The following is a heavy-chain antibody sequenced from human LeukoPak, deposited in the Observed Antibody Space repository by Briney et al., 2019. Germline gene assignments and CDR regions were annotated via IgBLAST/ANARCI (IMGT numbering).Heavy chain of an antibody. CDR3: AQQGLGGVGAFDI. CDR1: GGSISSSSYY. CDR2: IYYSGST. V-gene: IGHV4-39*01. J-gene: IGHJ3*02. Sequence: ASETLSLTCTVSGGSISSSSYYWGWIRQPPGKGLEWIGSIYYSGSTYYNPSLKSRVTTSVDTSKNQFSLKLSSVTAADTAVYYCAQQGLGGVGAFDIWGQGTMVTVSS. D-gene: IGHD2-8*02.